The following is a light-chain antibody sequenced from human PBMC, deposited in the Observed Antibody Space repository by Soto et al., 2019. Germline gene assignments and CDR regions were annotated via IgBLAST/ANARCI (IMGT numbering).Light chain of an antibody. Sequence: EIVLTQSPATLSVSPGERATLSCRASQSVSGNLAWYQQKLGQAPRLLIYGASTRATGIPARFSGSGSGTEFTLAISSLQSEDFAVYYCQQYNNWPPVTFGQGTRLDIK. J-gene: IGKJ5*01. V-gene: IGKV3-15*01. CDR3: QQYNNWPPVT. CDR1: QSVSGN. CDR2: GAS.